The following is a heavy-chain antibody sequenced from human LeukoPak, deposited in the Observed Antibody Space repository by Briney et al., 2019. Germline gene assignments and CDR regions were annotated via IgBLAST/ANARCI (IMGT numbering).Heavy chain of an antibody. V-gene: IGHV3-23*01. J-gene: IGHJ4*02. Sequence: GGSLRLACAASGFTFSSYAMSWVRQAPGKGLQWVSSISGSGDSTYYADSVKGRFTISRDNSNNTLYLQMNSLRAEDTAVYYCAILIAVAGPATFYWGQGTLVTVSS. CDR2: ISGSGDST. D-gene: IGHD6-19*01. CDR1: GFTFSSYA. CDR3: AILIAVAGPATFY.